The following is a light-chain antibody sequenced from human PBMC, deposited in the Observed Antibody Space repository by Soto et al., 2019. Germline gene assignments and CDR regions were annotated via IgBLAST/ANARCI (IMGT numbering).Light chain of an antibody. CDR3: AAWDDSLNGYV. J-gene: IGLJ1*01. CDR1: RSNIGNNY. Sequence: QSVLTQPPSVSAAPGQKVTVSCSGSRSNIGNNYVSWYQHLPGTAPKLLIYDNDKRPSGIPDRFSGSKSGTSASLAISGLQSEDEADYYCAAWDDSLNGYVFGTGTKLTVL. V-gene: IGLV1-51*01. CDR2: DND.